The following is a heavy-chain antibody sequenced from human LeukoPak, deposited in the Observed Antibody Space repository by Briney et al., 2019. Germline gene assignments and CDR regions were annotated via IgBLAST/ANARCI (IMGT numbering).Heavy chain of an antibody. CDR2: ISAYNGNT. J-gene: IGHJ4*02. V-gene: IGHV1-18*01. CDR1: GYTFTSYG. D-gene: IGHD2-21*01. CDR3: ARKDTQHGY. Sequence: ASGKLSCNASGYTFTSYGISWVRQAPGQGLEWMGWISAYNGNTNYAQKLQSRVTMTTDTSTSTAYMELRSLRSDDTAVYYCARKDTQHGYWGQGTLVTVSS.